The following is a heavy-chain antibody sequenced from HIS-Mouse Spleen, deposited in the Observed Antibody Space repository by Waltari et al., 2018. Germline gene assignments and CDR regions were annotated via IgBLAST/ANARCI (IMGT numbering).Heavy chain of an antibody. V-gene: IGHV4-4*07. D-gene: IGHD2-8*01. CDR1: GGPISSYA. CDR3: ARESPPDIVLMVYAVGAFDI. Sequence: QVQLQESGPGLVKPSETLSLTFTVPGGPISSYAGSWIRQPPGTGLEWIGSIYTSGSTNYNPSLKSRVTMSVDTSKNQFSLKLSSVTAADTAVYYCARESPPDIVLMVYAVGAFDIWGQGTMVTVSS. J-gene: IGHJ3*02. CDR2: IYTSGST.